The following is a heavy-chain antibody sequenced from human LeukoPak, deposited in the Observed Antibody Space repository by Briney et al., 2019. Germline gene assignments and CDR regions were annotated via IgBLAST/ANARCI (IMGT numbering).Heavy chain of an antibody. J-gene: IGHJ4*02. CDR3: ARDYYYDSSGYYPSNDY. Sequence: GSSVKVSCKASGGTFSSYAISWVRQAPGQGLEWMGRIIPIFGTANYAQKFQGRVTITTDESTSTAYMELSSLRSEDTAVYYCARDYYYDSSGYYPSNDYWGQGTLVTVSS. CDR1: GGTFSSYA. CDR2: IIPIFGTA. D-gene: IGHD3-22*01. V-gene: IGHV1-69*05.